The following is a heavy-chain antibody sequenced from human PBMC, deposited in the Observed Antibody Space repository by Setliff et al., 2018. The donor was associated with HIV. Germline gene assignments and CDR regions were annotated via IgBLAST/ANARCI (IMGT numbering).Heavy chain of an antibody. CDR3: ARDPVFRGIVATIPYYYMDV. CDR2: ISISGDT. CDR1: GGSVTSYY. J-gene: IGHJ6*03. V-gene: IGHV4-4*07. Sequence: PSETLSLTCTVSGGSVTSYYWSWIRQPAGKRLEWIGRISISGDTNYNPSLKSRATMSLDTSKNQFSLKLSSVTAADTAVYYCARDPVFRGIVATIPYYYMDVWGKGTTVTVSS. D-gene: IGHD5-12*01.